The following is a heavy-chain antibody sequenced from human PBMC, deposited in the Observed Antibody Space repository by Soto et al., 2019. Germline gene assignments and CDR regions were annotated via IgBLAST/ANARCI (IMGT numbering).Heavy chain of an antibody. D-gene: IGHD3-9*01. CDR1: GGTFSSYA. CDR3: ASKPDPIYDILTGHYYYGMDV. CDR2: IIPIFGTA. J-gene: IGHJ6*02. Sequence: SVKVSCKASGGTFSSYAISWVRQAPGQGLEWMGGIIPIFGTANYAQKFQGRVTITADESTSTAYMELSSLRSEDTAVYYCASKPDPIYDILTGHYYYGMDVWGQGTTVTVS. V-gene: IGHV1-69*13.